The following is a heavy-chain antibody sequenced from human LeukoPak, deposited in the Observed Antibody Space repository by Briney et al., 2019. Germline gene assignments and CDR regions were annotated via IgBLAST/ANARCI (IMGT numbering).Heavy chain of an antibody. CDR1: GFTFSSYS. Sequence: GGSLRLSCAASGFTFSSYSMNWVRQAPGMGLHWVSSISSSSSYIYYADSVKGRFTISRDNAKNSLYLQMNSLRAEDTAVYYCARYLTGSSRPSWGQGTLVTVSS. J-gene: IGHJ5*02. D-gene: IGHD6-13*01. CDR2: ISSSSSYI. V-gene: IGHV3-21*01. CDR3: ARYLTGSSRPS.